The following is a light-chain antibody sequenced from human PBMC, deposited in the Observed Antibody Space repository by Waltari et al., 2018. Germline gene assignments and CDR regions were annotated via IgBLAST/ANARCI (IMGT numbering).Light chain of an antibody. CDR2: DVS. V-gene: IGLV2-14*03. CDR1: SSDVGGYNY. J-gene: IGLJ2*01. CDR3: SSYTSSSPVV. Sequence: QSALTQPASVSGSPGQSITIPCTGTSSDVGGYNYGSWYQQHPGKAPKLMIYDVSNRPSGVSNRFSGSKSGNTASLTISGLQAEDEADYYCSSYTSSSPVVFGGGTKLTVL.